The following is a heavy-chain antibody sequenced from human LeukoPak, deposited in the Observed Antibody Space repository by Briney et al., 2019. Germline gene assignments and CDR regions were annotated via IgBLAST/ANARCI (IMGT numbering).Heavy chain of an antibody. Sequence: GESLKISCKGSGYSFTSYWIGWVRQMPGKGLEWMGIIYPGDSDTRYSPSFQGQVTISADKSISTAYLQWSSLKASDTAMYYCARHQDYDLWSGNPPYAAFDIWGQGTMVTVSS. CDR1: GYSFTSYW. D-gene: IGHD3-3*01. V-gene: IGHV5-51*01. J-gene: IGHJ3*02. CDR3: ARHQDYDLWSGNPPYAAFDI. CDR2: IYPGDSDT.